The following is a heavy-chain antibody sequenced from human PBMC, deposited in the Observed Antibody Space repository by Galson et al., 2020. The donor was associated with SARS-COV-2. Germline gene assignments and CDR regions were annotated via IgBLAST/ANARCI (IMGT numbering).Heavy chain of an antibody. Sequence: SETLSLTCIVSGDSISSDYWSWFRQPPGKGLEYIGYIYYTGRTHYSPSLKSRASISLDKSKNQFSLNLNSVTAADTAVYYCGRVGASSRLFDPWGQGTLVTVSS. D-gene: IGHD6-6*01. J-gene: IGHJ5*02. CDR2: IYYTGRT. V-gene: IGHV4-59*01. CDR3: GRVGASSRLFDP. CDR1: GDSISSDY.